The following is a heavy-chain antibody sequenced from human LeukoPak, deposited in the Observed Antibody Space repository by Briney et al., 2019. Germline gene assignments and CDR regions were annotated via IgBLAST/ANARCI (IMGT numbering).Heavy chain of an antibody. CDR2: ISSSSSYI. J-gene: IGHJ6*03. Sequence: GGSLRLSCAASGFTFSSYSMNWVRQAPGKGLEWVSSISSSSSYIYYADSVKGRFTISSDNAKNSLYLQMNSLRAEDTAVYYCARGRSSTPPYYVDVWGQGTTVTVSS. CDR1: GFTFSSYS. CDR3: ARGRSSTPPYYVDV. D-gene: IGHD2-2*01. V-gene: IGHV3-21*01.